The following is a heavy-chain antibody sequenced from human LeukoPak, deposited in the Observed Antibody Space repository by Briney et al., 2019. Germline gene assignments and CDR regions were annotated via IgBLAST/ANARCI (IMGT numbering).Heavy chain of an antibody. V-gene: IGHV3-48*01. Sequence: QAGGSLRLSCAASGFTFSSYSMNWVRQAPGKGLEWVSYISSSSSTIYYADSVKGRFTISRDNAKNSLYLQMNSLRAEDTAVYYCARDGSGRVPEMSAPDYWGQGTLVTVS. CDR2: ISSSSSTI. J-gene: IGHJ4*02. CDR1: GFTFSSYS. D-gene: IGHD3-10*01. CDR3: ARDGSGRVPEMSAPDY.